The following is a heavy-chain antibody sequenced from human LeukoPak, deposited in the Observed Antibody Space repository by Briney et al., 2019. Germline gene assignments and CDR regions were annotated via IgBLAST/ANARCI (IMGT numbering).Heavy chain of an antibody. J-gene: IGHJ4*02. Sequence: PGGSLRLSCAASGFTFSSYWMSWVRQAPGKGLEWVANIKQDGSEKYYVDSVKGRFTISGDNAKNSLYLQVNSLRAEDTAVYYCARDATYYYGSELFDYWGQGTLVTVSS. D-gene: IGHD3-10*01. CDR2: IKQDGSEK. CDR3: ARDATYYYGSELFDY. CDR1: GFTFSSYW. V-gene: IGHV3-7*01.